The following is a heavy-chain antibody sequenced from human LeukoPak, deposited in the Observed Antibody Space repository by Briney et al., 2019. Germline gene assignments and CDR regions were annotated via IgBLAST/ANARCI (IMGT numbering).Heavy chain of an antibody. J-gene: IGHJ4*02. D-gene: IGHD3-10*01. Sequence: PGGSLRLSCAASGFIFSDYYMSWIRQAPGKGLEWVSYISSSGSNIYYADSVKGRFTMSRDNAKKSLYLQMNSLRAEDTAVYYCANLPPPHITMVRGVMGDWGQGTLVTVSS. CDR2: ISSSGSNI. V-gene: IGHV3-11*04. CDR3: ANLPPPHITMVRGVMGD. CDR1: GFIFSDYY.